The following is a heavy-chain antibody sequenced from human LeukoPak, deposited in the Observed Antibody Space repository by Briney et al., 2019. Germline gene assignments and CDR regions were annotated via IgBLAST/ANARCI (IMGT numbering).Heavy chain of an antibody. V-gene: IGHV1-69*04. CDR3: ASCSGGSFYARDWFDP. J-gene: IGHJ5*02. Sequence: GASVKVSCKASGGTFSNCAISWVRQAPGQGLEWMGRIIPMLGIANYAHNFQGRVTITAVKSTSTAYMELSSLRSDDTALYYCASCSGGSFYARDWFDPWGQGTQVTVSS. CDR2: IIPMLGIA. CDR1: GGTFSNCA. D-gene: IGHD2-15*01.